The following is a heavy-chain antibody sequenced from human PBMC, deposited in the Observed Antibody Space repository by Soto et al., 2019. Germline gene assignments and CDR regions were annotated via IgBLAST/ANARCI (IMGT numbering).Heavy chain of an antibody. CDR1: GGSVRAPDW. J-gene: IGHJ5*02. CDR3: ARDSRTGCSSTDCYMS. V-gene: IGHV4-4*02. CDR2: IYHSGNT. D-gene: IGHD2-2*01. Sequence: SETLSLTCTLSGGSVRAPDWWSWVRQSPGKGLQWIGEIYHSGNTRNNPSLKSRVTMSVDKSNNQFSLNLMSVTAADTATYYCARDSRTGCSSTDCYMSWGRGILVTVSS.